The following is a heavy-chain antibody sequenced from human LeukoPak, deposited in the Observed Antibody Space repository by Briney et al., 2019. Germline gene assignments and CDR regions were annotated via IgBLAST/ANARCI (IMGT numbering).Heavy chain of an antibody. CDR2: IWYDGSNK. V-gene: IGHV3-33*01. CDR3: ARDQSYQQLVRYYYGMDV. J-gene: IGHJ6*02. CDR1: GFTFSSYG. D-gene: IGHD6-13*01. Sequence: GGSLRLSCAASGFTFSSYGMHWVRQAPGKGLEWVAVIWYDGSNKYYADSVKGRFTISRDNSKNTVYLQMNSLKAEDTAVYYCARDQSYQQLVRYYYGMDVWGQGTTVTVSS.